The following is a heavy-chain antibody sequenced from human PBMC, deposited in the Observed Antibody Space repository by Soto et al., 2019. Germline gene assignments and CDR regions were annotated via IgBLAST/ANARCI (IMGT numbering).Heavy chain of an antibody. D-gene: IGHD6-13*01. CDR3: ARGGIAAAAPPDY. V-gene: IGHV4-31*03. J-gene: IGHJ4*02. CDR2: IYYSGST. Sequence: QVQLQESGPGLVKPSQTLSLTCTVSGGSISSGGYYWSWIRQHPGKGLEWLGYIYYSGSTYYNPSLKCRVTISVDTSKNQFSLKLSSVTAADTAVYYCARGGIAAAAPPDYWGQGTLVTVSS. CDR1: GGSISSGGYY.